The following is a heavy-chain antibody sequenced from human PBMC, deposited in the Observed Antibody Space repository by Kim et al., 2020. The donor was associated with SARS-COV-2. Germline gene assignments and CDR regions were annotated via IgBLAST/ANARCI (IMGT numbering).Heavy chain of an antibody. CDR1: GFTFSSYG. J-gene: IGHJ6*02. Sequence: GGSLRLSCAASGFTFSSYGMHWVRQAPGKGLEWVAVIWYDGSNKYYADSVKGRFTISRDNSKNTLYLQMNSLRAEDTAVYYCARADYYDSSGYLPYYYYGMDVWGQGTTVTVSS. V-gene: IGHV3-33*01. CDR2: IWYDGSNK. CDR3: ARADYYDSSGYLPYYYYGMDV. D-gene: IGHD3-22*01.